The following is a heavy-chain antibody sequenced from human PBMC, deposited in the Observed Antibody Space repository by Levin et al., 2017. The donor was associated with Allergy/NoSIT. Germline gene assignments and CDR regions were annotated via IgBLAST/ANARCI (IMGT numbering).Heavy chain of an antibody. CDR3: ASLNEYSGYRNAFDI. D-gene: IGHD5-12*01. V-gene: IGHV4-59*01. J-gene: IGHJ3*02. CDR2: IYYSGST. CDR1: GGSISSYY. Sequence: PSETLSLTCTVSGGSISSYYWSWIRQPPGKGLEWIGYIYYSGSTNYNPSLKSRVTISVDTSKNQFSLKLSSVTAADTAVYYCASLNEYSGYRNAFDIWGQGTMVTVSS.